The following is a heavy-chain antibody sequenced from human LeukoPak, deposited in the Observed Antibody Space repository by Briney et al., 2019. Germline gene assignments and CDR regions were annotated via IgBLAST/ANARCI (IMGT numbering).Heavy chain of an antibody. CDR2: INPSGGST. D-gene: IGHD2-15*01. J-gene: IGHJ6*03. V-gene: IGHV1-46*01. CDR1: GYTSTSYY. Sequence: ALVKVSCKASGYTSTSYYMHWVRQAPGQGLEWMGIINPSGGSTSYAQKFQGRVTMTRDTSTSTVYMELSSLRSEDTAVYYCARALCSGGSCWVNYMDVWGKGTTVTVSS. CDR3: ARALCSGGSCWVNYMDV.